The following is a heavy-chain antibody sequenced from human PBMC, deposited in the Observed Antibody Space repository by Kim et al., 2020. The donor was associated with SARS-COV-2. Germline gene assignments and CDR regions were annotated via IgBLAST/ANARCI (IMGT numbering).Heavy chain of an antibody. Sequence: SETLSLTCAVSGGSISSSNWWSWVRQPPGKGLEWIGEIYHSGSTNYNPSLKSRVTISVDKSKNQFSLKLSSVTAADTAVYYCARSVVSRYFDWLSKISRRLYYFDYWGQGTLVTVSS. V-gene: IGHV4-4*02. CDR2: IYHSGST. CDR3: ARSVVSRYFDWLSKISRRLYYFDY. J-gene: IGHJ4*02. CDR1: GGSISSSNW. D-gene: IGHD3-9*01.